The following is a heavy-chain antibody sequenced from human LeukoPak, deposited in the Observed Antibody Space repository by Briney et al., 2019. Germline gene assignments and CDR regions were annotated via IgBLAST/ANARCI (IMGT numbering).Heavy chain of an antibody. D-gene: IGHD1-26*01. Sequence: GGSLRLSCAASGFTFSSHAMSWVRQAPGKGLEWVSGTPGSGGSTYYADSVKGRFTISRDNSKNTLYLQMTSLRAEDTAIYYCAGDRKSGNFLGEFDHWGQGTLVTVSS. J-gene: IGHJ5*02. V-gene: IGHV3-23*01. CDR1: GFTFSSHA. CDR3: AGDRKSGNFLGEFDH. CDR2: TPGSGGST.